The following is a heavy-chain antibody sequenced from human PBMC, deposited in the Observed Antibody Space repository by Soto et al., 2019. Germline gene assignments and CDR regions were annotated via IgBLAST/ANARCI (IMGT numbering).Heavy chain of an antibody. D-gene: IGHD3-9*01. CDR3: ARDPYYDILTGYPDY. CDR1: GFTFSSYA. J-gene: IGHJ4*02. V-gene: IGHV3-33*08. CDR2: IWYDGGNK. Sequence: GGSLRLSCSAPGFTFSSYAMHWVRQAPGKGLEWVAVIWYDGGNKYYADSVKGRFTISRDNSKNTLYLQMNSLRAEDTAVYYCARDPYYDILTGYPDYWGQGTLVTVSS.